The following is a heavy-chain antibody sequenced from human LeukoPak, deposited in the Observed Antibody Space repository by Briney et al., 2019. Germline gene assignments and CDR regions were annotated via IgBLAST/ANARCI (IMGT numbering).Heavy chain of an antibody. CDR3: ARPGLYQLPLSY. CDR1: GFTFSNAW. CDR2: IKSKTDGGTT. Sequence: GGSLRLSCAASGFTFSNAWMSWVRQAPGKGLEWVGRIKSKTDGGTTDYAAPVKGRFTISRDDSKNTLYLQMNSLRAEDTAVYYCARPGLYQLPLSYWGQGTLVTVSS. D-gene: IGHD2-2*01. V-gene: IGHV3-15*01. J-gene: IGHJ4*02.